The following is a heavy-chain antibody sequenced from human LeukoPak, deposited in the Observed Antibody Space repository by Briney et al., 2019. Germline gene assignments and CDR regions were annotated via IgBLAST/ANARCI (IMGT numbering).Heavy chain of an antibody. CDR1: GFRFGGFW. Sequence: GGSLRLSCEASGFRFGGFWMNWVRQVPGKGPERVANMNPDGSQKLYVDSVKGRFTISRDNAKNSLYLQMNSLRVEDTAVYYCTRDVREAYDIWGHGTMVTVSS. J-gene: IGHJ3*02. D-gene: IGHD3-16*01. V-gene: IGHV3-7*01. CDR3: TRDVREAYDI. CDR2: MNPDGSQK.